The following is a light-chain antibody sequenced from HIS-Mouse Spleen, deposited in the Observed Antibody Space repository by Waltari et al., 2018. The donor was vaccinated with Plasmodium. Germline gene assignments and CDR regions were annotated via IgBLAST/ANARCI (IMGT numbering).Light chain of an antibody. J-gene: IGLJ3*02. Sequence: SSELTQDPAVSVALGQTVRITCQGDSLRSYYARWYQQKPGQAPGLVIYGNNNRPSRIPDRCSSSSAGNAASFTITGAQAEDDADYYCNSRDSSGNHQVFGGGTKLTVL. V-gene: IGLV3-19*01. CDR2: GNN. CDR3: NSRDSSGNHQV. CDR1: SLRSYY.